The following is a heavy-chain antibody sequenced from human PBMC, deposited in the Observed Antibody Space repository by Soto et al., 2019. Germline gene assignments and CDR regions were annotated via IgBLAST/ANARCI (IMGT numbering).Heavy chain of an antibody. CDR3: AHIFIRSERPWGPIDS. V-gene: IGHV2-5*01. D-gene: IGHD1-1*01. J-gene: IGHJ5*01. Sequence: GSGPTLVNPTQTLTLTCTFSGFSLSASGVGVGWIRQPPGKALEWLALIYWNDDKRYSPSLKSRLTITKDTSKNQVVLTMTNMDPVDTATYYCAHIFIRSERPWGPIDSWGQGILVTVSS. CDR1: GFSLSASGVG. CDR2: IYWNDDK.